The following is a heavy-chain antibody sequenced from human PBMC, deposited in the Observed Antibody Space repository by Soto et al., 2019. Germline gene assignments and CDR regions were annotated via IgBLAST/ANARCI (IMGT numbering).Heavy chain of an antibody. CDR2: ISAYSGNT. CDR3: ARVLYCISSSCPRPYYYFGMDV. CDR1: GYTFSSYG. Sequence: ASVKVSCKAYGYTFSSYGLSWVRQAPGQGLEWMGWISAYSGNTVYTQRFKGRLTMATDTSTGTAYMELRSLRSDDTAVYYCARVLYCISSSCPRPYYYFGMDVWGQGTTVT. D-gene: IGHD2-2*01. J-gene: IGHJ6*02. V-gene: IGHV1-18*01.